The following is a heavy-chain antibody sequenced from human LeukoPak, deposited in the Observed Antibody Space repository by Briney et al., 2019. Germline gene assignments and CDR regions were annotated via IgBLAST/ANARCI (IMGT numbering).Heavy chain of an antibody. V-gene: IGHV3-30*03. J-gene: IGHJ3*02. CDR3: ATRHVVGATDAFDI. Sequence: QPGRSLRLSCAASGFTFSSYGMHWVRQAPGKGLEWVAVISYDGSNKYYADSVKGRFTISRDNSKNTLYLQMNSLRAEDTAVYYCATRHVVGATDAFDIWGQGTMVTVSS. CDR1: GFTFSSYG. CDR2: ISYDGSNK. D-gene: IGHD1-26*01.